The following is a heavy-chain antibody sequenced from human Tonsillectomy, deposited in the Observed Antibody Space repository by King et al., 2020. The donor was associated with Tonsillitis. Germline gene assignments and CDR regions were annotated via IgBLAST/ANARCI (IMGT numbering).Heavy chain of an antibody. D-gene: IGHD2-15*01. CDR1: GASISGGGYY. J-gene: IGHJ5*02. V-gene: IGHV4-31*03. Sequence: VQLQESGPGLVKPSQTLSLTCTVSGASISGGGYYWSWIRQHPGKGLEWIGYIYDSSNAYYSPSLKSRLTISMDTSKNQFSLNLSSVTAADTAVYFCGKYEGGVFDPWGQGTLVTVSS. CDR2: IYDSSNA. CDR3: GKYEGGVFDP.